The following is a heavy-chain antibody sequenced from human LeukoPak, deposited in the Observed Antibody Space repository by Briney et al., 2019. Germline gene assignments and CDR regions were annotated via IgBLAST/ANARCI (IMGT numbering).Heavy chain of an antibody. V-gene: IGHV1-69*05. CDR1: GGTFSSYA. Sequence: SVKVSCKASGGTFSSYAISWVRQAPGQGFEWMGRIIPIFGTANYAHTFQGRVTITTDESTSTAYMQLSSLRSEDTAVYYCARRSKAVADLNGFDPWGQGTLVTVSS. J-gene: IGHJ5*02. D-gene: IGHD6-19*01. CDR2: IIPIFGTA. CDR3: ARRSKAVADLNGFDP.